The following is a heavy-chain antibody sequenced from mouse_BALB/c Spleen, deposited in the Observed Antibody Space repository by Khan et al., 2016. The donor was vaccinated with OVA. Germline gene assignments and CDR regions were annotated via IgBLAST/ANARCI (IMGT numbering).Heavy chain of an antibody. CDR3: AKWGDLYAMEY. D-gene: IGHD2-13*01. J-gene: IGHJ4*01. V-gene: IGHV2-3*01. Sequence: QVQLKESGPGLVAPSQSLSITCTVSGFSLTSYGVNWVRQPPGKGLEWLGVIWGDGSTNYRSALISRLSISKDNSKSQVFLKLHSLQTDDTATYDCAKWGDLYAMEYWGQGTSVTVSS. CDR1: GFSLTSYG. CDR2: IWGDGST.